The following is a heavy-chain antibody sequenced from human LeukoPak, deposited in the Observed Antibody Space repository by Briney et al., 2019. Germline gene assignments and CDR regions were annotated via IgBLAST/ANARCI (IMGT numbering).Heavy chain of an antibody. Sequence: ASVKVSCKASGYTFTGYYMHWVRQAPGQGLEWMGWINPNSGGTSYAQKFQGWVTMTRDTSISTAYMELSRLRSDDTAVYYCARERNVGSTSWFDPWGQGTLVTVSS. CDR3: ARERNVGSTSWFDP. D-gene: IGHD2-2*01. J-gene: IGHJ5*02. CDR1: GYTFTGYY. V-gene: IGHV1-2*04. CDR2: INPNSGGT.